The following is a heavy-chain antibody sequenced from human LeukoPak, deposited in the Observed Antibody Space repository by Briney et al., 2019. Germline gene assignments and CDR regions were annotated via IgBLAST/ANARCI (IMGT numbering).Heavy chain of an antibody. D-gene: IGHD3-16*02. CDR2: ISAYNGNT. J-gene: IGHJ6*03. Sequence: ASVKVSCKASGYTFTSYGISWVRQAPGQGLEWMGWISAYNGNTNYAQKLQGRVTMTTDTSTSTAYMELRSLRSDDTAVYYCARDRAYDYVWGSYRLVPYYMDVWGKGTTVTVSS. CDR1: GYTFTSYG. CDR3: ARDRAYDYVWGSYRLVPYYMDV. V-gene: IGHV1-18*01.